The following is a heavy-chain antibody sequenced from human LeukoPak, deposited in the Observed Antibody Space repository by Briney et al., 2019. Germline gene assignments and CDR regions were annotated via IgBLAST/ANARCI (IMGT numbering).Heavy chain of an antibody. J-gene: IGHJ4*02. Sequence: GGSLRLSCAASGFTFSSYGMHWVRQAPGKGLEWVAVISYDGSNKYYADSVKGRFTISRDNSKNTLYLQMNSLRAEDTAVYYCAKDQFVGVAAYYFDYWGQGTLVTVSS. V-gene: IGHV3-30*18. CDR1: GFTFSSYG. CDR2: ISYDGSNK. D-gene: IGHD6-25*01. CDR3: AKDQFVGVAAYYFDY.